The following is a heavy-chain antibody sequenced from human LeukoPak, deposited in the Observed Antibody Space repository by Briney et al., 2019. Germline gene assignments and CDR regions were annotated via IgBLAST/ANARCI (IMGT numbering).Heavy chain of an antibody. CDR3: ARASGSYYYYYGMDV. J-gene: IGHJ6*02. D-gene: IGHD1-26*01. Sequence: SETLSLTCSVSGASINSYYWSWIRQPPGKGLEWIGNIYYNRSTSYHPSLKSRVTVSVDTSTNQFSLNLTSVTAADTAVYYCARASGSYYYYYGMDVWGQGTTVTVSS. CDR2: IYYNRST. V-gene: IGHV4-59*01. CDR1: GASINSYY.